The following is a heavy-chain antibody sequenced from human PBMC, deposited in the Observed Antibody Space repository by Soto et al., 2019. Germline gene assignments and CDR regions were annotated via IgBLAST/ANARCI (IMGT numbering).Heavy chain of an antibody. CDR3: AKGMGLYYYHGMDV. D-gene: IGHD1-26*01. CDR1: GFTFNTYG. J-gene: IGHJ6*02. CDR2: ISYDGSNK. V-gene: IGHV3-30*18. Sequence: QVQLVESGGGVVQPGRSLRLSCAASGFTFNTYGMHWVRQAPGKGLEWVAVISYDGSNKYYADSVKGRFTISRDNSKDTLYMKMNSLRAEDTAVYYCAKGMGLYYYHGMDVWGQGTTVTVSS.